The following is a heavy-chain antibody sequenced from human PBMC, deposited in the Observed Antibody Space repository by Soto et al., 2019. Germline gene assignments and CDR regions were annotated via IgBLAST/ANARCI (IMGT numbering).Heavy chain of an antibody. CDR3: AREYSSSWYSALDY. CDR2: IYYSGST. D-gene: IGHD6-13*01. J-gene: IGHJ4*02. Sequence: QVQLQESGPGLVKPSQTLSLTCTVSGGSISSGGYFWSWIRQHPGKGLEWIGYIYYSGSTYHNPSLESRVTISVDTSKNQFSLKLSSVTAADTAVYYCAREYSSSWYSALDYWGQGNLVIVSS. V-gene: IGHV4-31*03. CDR1: GGSISSGGYF.